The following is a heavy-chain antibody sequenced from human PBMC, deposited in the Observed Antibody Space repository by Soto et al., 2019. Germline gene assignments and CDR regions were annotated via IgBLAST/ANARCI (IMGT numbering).Heavy chain of an antibody. Sequence: LSLTCXFSVFSISSCGYDWSCSRQHPGKGLEWSGNTYYSGRTYYNPSLKSRVILSVDTSKNHFSLTLRSVTAADSAMYYCESVIGGASEYYFELCGQGPLV. CDR2: TYYSGRT. J-gene: IGHJ4*02. CDR1: VFSISSCGYD. V-gene: IGHV4-31*03. D-gene: IGHD2-21*01. CDR3: ESVIGGASEYYFEL.